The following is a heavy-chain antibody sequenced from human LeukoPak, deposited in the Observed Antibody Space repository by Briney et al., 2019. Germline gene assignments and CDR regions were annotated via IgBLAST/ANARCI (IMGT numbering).Heavy chain of an antibody. Sequence: GGSLRLSCAASGFTFSTYSMNWVHQAPGKGLEWVSYLSGSSGTIYYADSVKGRFTISRDNAKNSLYLQMNSLRAEDTAVYYCARRPELGVLYYMDVWGKGTTVTVSS. D-gene: IGHD3-16*01. V-gene: IGHV3-48*01. CDR3: ARRPELGVLYYMDV. CDR2: LSGSSGTI. J-gene: IGHJ6*03. CDR1: GFTFSTYS.